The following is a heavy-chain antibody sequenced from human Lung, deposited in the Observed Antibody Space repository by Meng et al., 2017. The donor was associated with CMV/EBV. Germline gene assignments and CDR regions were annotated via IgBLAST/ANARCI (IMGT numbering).Heavy chain of an antibody. V-gene: IGHV2-5*02. Sequence: HITLKQSGPTLVKPTQTPTLTCTFSGFSLSTSEVGVGWIRQPPGKALEWLAVIYWDDDKRYSPSLKSRLTITKDTSKNQVVLTLTNMDPVDTATYYCALFTGSWFDPWGQGTLVTVSS. CDR2: IYWDDDK. J-gene: IGHJ5*02. CDR3: ALFTGSWFDP. D-gene: IGHD1-14*01. CDR1: GFSLSTSEVG.